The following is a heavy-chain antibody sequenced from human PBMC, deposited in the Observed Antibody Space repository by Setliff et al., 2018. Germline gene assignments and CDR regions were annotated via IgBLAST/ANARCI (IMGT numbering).Heavy chain of an antibody. D-gene: IGHD5-18*01. CDR3: ASRGYSYGYFLY. Sequence: PSETLSLTCTVSGGSISSSSYYWGWIRQPPGKGLEWIGSIYYSGSTYYNPSLKSRVTISVDTSKNQFSLKLSSVTAADTAVYYCASRGYSYGYFLYWGQGTLVTVSS. CDR2: IYYSGST. J-gene: IGHJ4*02. V-gene: IGHV4-39*01. CDR1: GGSISSSSYY.